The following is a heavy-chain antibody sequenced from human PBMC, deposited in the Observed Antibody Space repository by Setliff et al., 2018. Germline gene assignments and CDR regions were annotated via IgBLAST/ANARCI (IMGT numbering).Heavy chain of an antibody. CDR2: VYNNGNNGIT. D-gene: IGHD1-7*01. CDR1: GGSITNSY. V-gene: IGHV4-59*13. Sequence: PSETLSLTCTVSGGSITNSYWSWIRQTPGKGLEWIGYVYNNGNNGITKYNPSLRSRVTMSLDTSKNNFSMQLRSVTAADTATFYCARREVERTTTRRTVWYFDLWGRGTLVTVSS. J-gene: IGHJ2*01. CDR3: ARREVERTTTRRTVWYFDL.